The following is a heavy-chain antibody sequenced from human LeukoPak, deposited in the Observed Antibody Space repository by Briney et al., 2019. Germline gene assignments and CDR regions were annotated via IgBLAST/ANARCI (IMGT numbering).Heavy chain of an antibody. Sequence: PGGSLRLSCAASGFTLSDHYMDWVRQAPGKGLEWVAVISYDGSNEYYADSVKGRFTISRDNSKNTLFLQMNSLRPEDTAVYHCAKVALFSGYYPPFDYWGQGTLVTVSS. V-gene: IGHV3-30*18. D-gene: IGHD3-22*01. J-gene: IGHJ4*02. CDR3: AKVALFSGYYPPFDY. CDR1: GFTLSDHY. CDR2: ISYDGSNE.